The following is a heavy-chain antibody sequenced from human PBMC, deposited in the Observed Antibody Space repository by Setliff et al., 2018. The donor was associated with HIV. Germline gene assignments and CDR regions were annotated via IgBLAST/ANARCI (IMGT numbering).Heavy chain of an antibody. V-gene: IGHV4-4*07. Sequence: PSETLSLTCSVSGVTISSHFWTWIRQPAGKGLEWIGRAYTGGSTNYNPSLKSRVSMSVDTSKNQFSLKLSPVTAADTAVYYCARDPPGYGDSKDYWGQGKLVTVSS. CDR3: ARDPPGYGDSKDY. D-gene: IGHD4-17*01. CDR1: GVTISSHF. CDR2: AYTGGST. J-gene: IGHJ4*02.